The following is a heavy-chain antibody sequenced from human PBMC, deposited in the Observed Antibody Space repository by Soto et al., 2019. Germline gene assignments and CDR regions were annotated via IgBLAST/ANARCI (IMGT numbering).Heavy chain of an antibody. J-gene: IGHJ4*02. V-gene: IGHV4-30-4*02. D-gene: IGHD5-18*01. Sequence: SDTLSLTCTVSGGSISSGYYYWSWIRQPPGKGLEWLGYIYNSGSSYYNPSLKSRITISVDTSKNQFSLNLSSVTAADTAVYYCARDRERGYSYGYFDYWGQGTLVTVS. CDR1: GGSISSGYYY. CDR2: IYNSGSS. CDR3: ARDRERGYSYGYFDY.